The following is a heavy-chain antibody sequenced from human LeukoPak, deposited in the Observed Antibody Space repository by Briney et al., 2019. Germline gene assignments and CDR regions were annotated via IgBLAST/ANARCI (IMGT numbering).Heavy chain of an antibody. J-gene: IGHJ4*02. D-gene: IGHD5-18*01. CDR1: GGSISSGSYY. CDR2: IYTSGST. Sequence: SQTLSLTCTVSGGSISSGSYYWSWIRQPAGKGLEWIGRIYTSGSTNYNPSLKSRVTISVDTSKNQFSLKLSSVTAADTAVYYCARALYSYGYSVQDYWGQGTLVTVSS. V-gene: IGHV4-61*02. CDR3: ARALYSYGYSVQDY.